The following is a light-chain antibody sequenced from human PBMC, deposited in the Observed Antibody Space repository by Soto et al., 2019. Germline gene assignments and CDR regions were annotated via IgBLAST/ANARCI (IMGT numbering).Light chain of an antibody. CDR1: QYIGNY. J-gene: IGKJ1*01. V-gene: IGKV1-39*01. CDR3: QSNYILPWT. Sequence: DIQVTQSPPSLSASVGDRVTITCRASQYIGNYLNWYQHKPGKAPQLLIYSASTLQIGVPSRFSGSVSGTDFTLTSTTLKPDDFASYYCQSNYILPWTFGQGTKLETK. CDR2: SAS.